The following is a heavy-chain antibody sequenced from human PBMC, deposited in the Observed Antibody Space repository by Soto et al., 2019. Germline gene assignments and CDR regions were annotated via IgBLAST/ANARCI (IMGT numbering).Heavy chain of an antibody. CDR2: ISGSGGST. V-gene: IGHV3-23*01. J-gene: IGHJ4*02. D-gene: IGHD3-10*01. CDR1: GFTFSSYA. Sequence: GGSLRLSCAASGFTFSSYAMSWVRQAPGKGLEWVSAISGSGGSTYYADSVKGRFTISRDNSKNTLYLQMNSLRAEDTAVYYCAKAPGPYYYGSGKYSDYWGQGTLVTVSS. CDR3: AKAPGPYYYGSGKYSDY.